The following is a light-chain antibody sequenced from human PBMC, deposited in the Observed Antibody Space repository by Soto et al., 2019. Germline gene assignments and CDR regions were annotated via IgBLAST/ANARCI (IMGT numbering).Light chain of an antibody. CDR3: QQYHSNPST. V-gene: IGKV4-1*01. J-gene: IGKJ2*01. CDR2: WAS. CDR1: QSLYNSNNLNY. Sequence: DIVMTPSPDSLAVYLGARATINCKSSQSLYNSNNLNYLAWYQQKPGQPPKLLLYWASTRESGVPDRFSGSGSGTDFTLTISSLQAADVAVYYGQQYHSNPSTFGQGTKLEIK.